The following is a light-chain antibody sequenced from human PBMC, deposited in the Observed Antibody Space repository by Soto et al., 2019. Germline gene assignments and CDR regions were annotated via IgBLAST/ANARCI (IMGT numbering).Light chain of an antibody. CDR2: DVT. CDR3: SSYRSSSTLSV. J-gene: IGLJ1*01. Sequence: QSALTQPASVSGSPGQSITISCTGTSSDVGDYNYVSWYQQHPGKAPKLMIYDVTNRPSGVSNRFSGSKSGNTASLTISGLPAEDEADYYCSSYRSSSTLSVFGTGTKLTVL. V-gene: IGLV2-14*01. CDR1: SSDVGDYNY.